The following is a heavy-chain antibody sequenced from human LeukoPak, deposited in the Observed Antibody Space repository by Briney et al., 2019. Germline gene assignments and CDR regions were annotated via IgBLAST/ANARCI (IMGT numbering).Heavy chain of an antibody. CDR1: AFTFSSSW. J-gene: IGHJ4*02. V-gene: IGHV3-7*04. CDR2: IKQDGSEK. CDR3: ARYHFYYGSGSYSN. D-gene: IGHD3-10*01. Sequence: GGSLRLSCVASAFTFSSSWMNWVRQAPGKGLEWVANIKQDGSEKYYVDSVKGRFTISRDNAKNSLYLQMNSLRVEDTAVYYCARYHFYYGSGSYSNWGQGTLVTVSS.